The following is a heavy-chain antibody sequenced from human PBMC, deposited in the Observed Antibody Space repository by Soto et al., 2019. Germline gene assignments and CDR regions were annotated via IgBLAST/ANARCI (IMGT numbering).Heavy chain of an antibody. Sequence: PSETLSLTCTVSGGSIRSYYWSWIRQPAGKPLEWIGRIYTSGSTNYNPSLKSRVTMSVDTSKNQFSLNLSSVTAADTAVDYCAREGASGFGMDVWGQGTTVTVSS. CDR2: IYTSGST. CDR3: AREGASGFGMDV. V-gene: IGHV4-4*07. CDR1: GGSIRSYY. D-gene: IGHD1-26*01. J-gene: IGHJ6*02.